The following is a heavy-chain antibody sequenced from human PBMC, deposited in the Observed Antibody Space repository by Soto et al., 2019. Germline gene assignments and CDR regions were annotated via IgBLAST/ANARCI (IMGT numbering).Heavy chain of an antibody. V-gene: IGHV4-4*02. CDR1: GGSISSSNW. J-gene: IGHJ5*02. CDR2: IYHSGNT. D-gene: IGHD1-26*01. Sequence: VQLRQSGPGLVKPSGTLSLTCAVSGGSISSSNWWTWVRQAPGKGLEWIGEIYHSGNTYYNPSLKGRVTIAGDKSNNQISLKLNSVTAAYTAVYYCTTLPPRVVASLLPIPAWGQGTLVTVSS. CDR3: TTLPPRVVASLLPIPA.